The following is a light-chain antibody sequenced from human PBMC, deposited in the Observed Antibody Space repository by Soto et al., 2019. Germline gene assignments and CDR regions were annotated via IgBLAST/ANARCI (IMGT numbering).Light chain of an antibody. CDR2: GAS. CDR1: QTVNSK. CDR3: QQYNDWPPYT. Sequence: EIVMTQSPATLSVSPGERATLSCRASQTVNSKLAWYQQKPGQAPRLLIYGASTRATGIPARFSGSGSGTEYTLIISSPQSEDSAVYYCQQYNDWPPYTFGQGTKVEIK. J-gene: IGKJ2*01. V-gene: IGKV3-15*01.